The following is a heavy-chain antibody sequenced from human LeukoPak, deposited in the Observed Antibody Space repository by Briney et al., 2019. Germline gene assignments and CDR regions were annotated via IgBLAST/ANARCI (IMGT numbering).Heavy chain of an antibody. V-gene: IGHV3-30-3*01. CDR2: ISYDGSNK. J-gene: IGHJ4*02. CDR3: ARDEYRSSDY. CDR1: GFTFSSYA. D-gene: IGHD6-13*01. Sequence: GGSLRLSCAASGFTFSSYAMHWVRQAPGKGLEWVAVISYDGSNKYYADSVKGRFTISRDNAKNSLYLQMNSLRAEDTAVYYCARDEYRSSDYWGQGTLVTVSS.